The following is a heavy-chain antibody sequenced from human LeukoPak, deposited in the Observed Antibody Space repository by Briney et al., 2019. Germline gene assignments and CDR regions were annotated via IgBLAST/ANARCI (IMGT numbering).Heavy chain of an antibody. J-gene: IGHJ4*02. CDR1: GFTFSSYW. V-gene: IGHV3-7*01. CDR2: INLDGTEK. D-gene: IGHD3-10*01. Sequence: GGSLRLSCAASGFTFSSYWMSRVRQAPGKGLEWVANINLDGTEKYYVDSVKGRFTISRDNAKNSLYLQMDSLRAEDTAVYYCARSRSGGYWGQGTLVTVSS. CDR3: ARSRSGGY.